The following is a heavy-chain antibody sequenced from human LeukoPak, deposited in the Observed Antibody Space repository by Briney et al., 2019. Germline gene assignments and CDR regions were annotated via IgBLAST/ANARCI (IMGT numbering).Heavy chain of an antibody. Sequence: SQTLSLTCAISGDSVSSNSAAWNWVRQSPSRGLEWLGRTYYRSKWYYHYAVAVKSRLTINPDTSKDQFSLQLNSVTPEDTAVYYCARDLFGGPYYFDYWGQGTLVTVSS. J-gene: IGHJ4*02. CDR3: ARDLFGGPYYFDY. D-gene: IGHD3-10*01. CDR1: GDSVSSNSAA. CDR2: TYYRSKWYY. V-gene: IGHV6-1*01.